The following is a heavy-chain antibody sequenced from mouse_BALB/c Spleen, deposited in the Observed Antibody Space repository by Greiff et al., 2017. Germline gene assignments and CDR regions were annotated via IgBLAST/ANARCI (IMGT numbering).Heavy chain of an antibody. CDR1: GFSLSTSGMG. CDR3: ARSVYYGNSWFAY. D-gene: IGHD2-1*01. CDR2: IYWDDDK. V-gene: IGHV8-12*01. Sequence: QVTLKVSGPGILQPSQTLSLTCSFSGFSLSTSGMGVSWIRQPSGKGLEWLAHIYWDDDKRYNPSLKSRLTISKDTSSNQVFLKITSVDTADTATYYCARSVYYGNSWFAYWGQGTLVTVSA. J-gene: IGHJ3*01.